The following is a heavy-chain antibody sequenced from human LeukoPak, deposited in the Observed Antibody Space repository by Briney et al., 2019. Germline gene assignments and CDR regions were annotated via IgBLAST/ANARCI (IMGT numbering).Heavy chain of an antibody. V-gene: IGHV3-21*01. J-gene: IGHJ4*02. D-gene: IGHD5-18*01. CDR3: ARRATTERGHSYGLDY. Sequence: GGSLRLSCAASGFTFSNYSMNWVRQAPGKGLEWVSSISFSSTYIYTADSLKGRITISRDNAKNSLYLQMSSLTAEDTAVYYCARRATTERGHSYGLDYWGQGTLVTVSS. CDR1: GFTFSNYS. CDR2: ISFSSTYI.